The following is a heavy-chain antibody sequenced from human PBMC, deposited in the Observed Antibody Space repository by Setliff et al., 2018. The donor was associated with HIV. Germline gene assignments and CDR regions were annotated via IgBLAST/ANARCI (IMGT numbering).Heavy chain of an antibody. V-gene: IGHV3-30*04. CDR3: ARGLTVKDAFDI. Sequence: PGGSLRLSCAASGFTFSSYAMHWVRQAPGKGLEWVAVISYDGSNKYYAYSVKGRFTISRDNSKNTLYLQMNSQRAEDTAVYYCARGLTVKDAFDIWGQGTMVTVSS. D-gene: IGHD4-17*01. CDR2: ISYDGSNK. CDR1: GFTFSSYA. J-gene: IGHJ3*02.